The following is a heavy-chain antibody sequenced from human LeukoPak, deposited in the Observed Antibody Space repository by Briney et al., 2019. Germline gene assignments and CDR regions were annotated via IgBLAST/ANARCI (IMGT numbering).Heavy chain of an antibody. V-gene: IGHV4-30-2*01. Sequence: SETLSLTCAVSGGSISSGGYSWSWIRQPPGKGLEWIGYIYHSGSTYYNPSLKSRVTISVGRSKNQFSLKLSSVTAADTAVYYCARMLTLYYNCFDPWGQGTLVTVSS. CDR1: GGSISSGGYS. CDR3: ARMLTLYYNCFDP. J-gene: IGHJ5*02. CDR2: IYHSGST. D-gene: IGHD4/OR15-4a*01.